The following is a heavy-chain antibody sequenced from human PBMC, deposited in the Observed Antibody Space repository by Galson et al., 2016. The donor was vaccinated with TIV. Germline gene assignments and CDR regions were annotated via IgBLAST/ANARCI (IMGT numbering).Heavy chain of an antibody. CDR3: TRERRFCGNNCYLSYYYGMDV. CDR1: ELPVNDNY. CDR2: MSSGGSL. D-gene: IGHD2-21*01. J-gene: IGHJ6*02. V-gene: IGHV3-66*02. Sequence: SLRLSCAASELPVNDNYMTWVRQAPGKGLEWVAIMSSGGSLNYADFVRGRFTVSRDNSKNTLYRQMNSLRTDDTSIYYCTRERRFCGNNCYLSYYYGMDVWGQGTTVTVSS.